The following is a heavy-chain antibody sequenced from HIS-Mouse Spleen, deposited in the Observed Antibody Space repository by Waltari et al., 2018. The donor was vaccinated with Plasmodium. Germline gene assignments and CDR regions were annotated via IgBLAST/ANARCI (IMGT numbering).Heavy chain of an antibody. D-gene: IGHD6-13*01. Sequence: EVQLVESGGGLVQPGGSLRLSCAASGFTFSSILMAWVRQAPGKGLEWVANIKQDGSEKYYVDSVKGRFTISRDNAKNSLYLQMNSLRAEDTAVYYCASSWYWYFDLWGQGTLVTVSS. J-gene: IGHJ2*01. V-gene: IGHV3-7*01. CDR2: IKQDGSEK. CDR3: ASSWYWYFDL. CDR1: GFTFSSIL.